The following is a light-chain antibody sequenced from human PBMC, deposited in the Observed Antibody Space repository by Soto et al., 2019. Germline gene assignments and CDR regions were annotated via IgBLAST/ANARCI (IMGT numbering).Light chain of an antibody. CDR1: QRVSSN. CDR3: QQYNNWPPRAWT. Sequence: ELVMTQSPATLSVSPGDRATLSCRASQRVSSNLAWSQQHPGQAPRLLIYGASTRATGIPARFSGSGSGTEFTRTSSSLQSEDFAVDYCQQYNNWPPRAWTFGQGTKVEIK. CDR2: GAS. V-gene: IGKV3-15*01. J-gene: IGKJ1*01.